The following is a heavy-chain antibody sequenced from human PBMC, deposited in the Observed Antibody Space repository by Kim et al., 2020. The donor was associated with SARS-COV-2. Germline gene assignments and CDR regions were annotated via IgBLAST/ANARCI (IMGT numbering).Heavy chain of an antibody. Sequence: GGSLRLSCAASGFTFSSYAMHWVRQAPGKGLEWVAVISYDGSNKYYADSVKGRFTISRDNSKNTLYLQMNSLRAEDTAVYYCARGVGRQTEPLGRGDSRYGSGTLDYWGQGTLVTVSS. CDR1: GFTFSSYA. V-gene: IGHV3-30*04. J-gene: IGHJ4*02. CDR2: ISYDGSNK. D-gene: IGHD3-10*01. CDR3: ARGVGRQTEPLGRGDSRYGSGTLDY.